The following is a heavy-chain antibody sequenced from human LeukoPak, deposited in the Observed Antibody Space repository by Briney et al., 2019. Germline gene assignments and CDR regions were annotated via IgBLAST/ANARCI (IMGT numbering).Heavy chain of an antibody. V-gene: IGHV4-59*08. CDR3: AGLQYTSGWSPIDY. J-gene: IGHJ4*01. Sequence: KPSETLSPTCTVSGGSIIRYYWSWIRQPPGKGLEWIGYIYYSGSTNYNPSLKSRVTMSVDTSKKQFSLKLNSVTAADTAVYYCAGLQYTSGWSPIDYWGQGPLVTVSS. CDR2: IYYSGST. CDR1: GGSIIRYY. D-gene: IGHD6-19*01.